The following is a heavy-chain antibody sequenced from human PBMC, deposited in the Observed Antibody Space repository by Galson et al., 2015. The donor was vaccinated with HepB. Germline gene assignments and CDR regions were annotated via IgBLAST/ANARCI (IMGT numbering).Heavy chain of an antibody. D-gene: IGHD1-1*01. CDR3: AKDRVRRYNWNEMGGYFDY. J-gene: IGHJ4*02. CDR2: ISGSGGST. Sequence: SLRLSCAASGFTFSSYAMSWVRQAPGKGLEWVSAISGSGGSTYYADSVKGRFTISRDNSKNTLYLQMNSLRAEDTAVYYCAKDRVRRYNWNEMGGYFDYWGQGTLVTVSS. CDR1: GFTFSSYA. V-gene: IGHV3-23*01.